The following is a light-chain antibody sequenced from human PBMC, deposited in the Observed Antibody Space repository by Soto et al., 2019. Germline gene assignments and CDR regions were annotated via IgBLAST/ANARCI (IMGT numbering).Light chain of an antibody. CDR2: GAS. J-gene: IGKJ5*01. V-gene: IGKV3-20*01. CDR1: QSVASTY. Sequence: EIVLTQSPGTLSLSQGERATLSCWASQSVASTYLGWYQQKPGQAPRLLIYGASSRATGIPDRFSGSGSGTDFTLTISRLEPEDFALYDCQQYAGSPTFGQGTRLEIK. CDR3: QQYAGSPT.